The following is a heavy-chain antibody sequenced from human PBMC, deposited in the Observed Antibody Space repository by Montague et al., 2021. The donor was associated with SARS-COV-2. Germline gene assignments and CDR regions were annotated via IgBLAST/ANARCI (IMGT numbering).Heavy chain of an antibody. J-gene: IGHJ4*02. CDR3: ARSSYYSTSGSKPFDY. D-gene: IGHD3-10*01. CDR2: IYYTGST. CDR1: GGSISLSGYY. V-gene: IGHV4-39*01. Sequence: SETLSLTCTVSGGSISLSGYYWGWIRQSPGKGPEWIGSIYYTGSTYHXXXLKSRVTISVDTSKNQFSLKLSSVTAADTAVYYCARSSYYSTSGSKPFDYWGQGTLVTVSS.